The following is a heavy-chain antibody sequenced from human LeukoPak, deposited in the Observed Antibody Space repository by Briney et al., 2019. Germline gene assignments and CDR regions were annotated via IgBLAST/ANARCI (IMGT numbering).Heavy chain of an antibody. V-gene: IGHV4-59*01. Sequence: SETLSLTCTVSGGSISSYYWSWIRQPPGKGLEWIGYIYSSGSTNYNPSLKSRVTISVDTSKNQFSLKLSSVTAADTAVYYCARDTKGRDGCNYVGYYYYMDVWGKGTTVTVSS. D-gene: IGHD5-24*01. CDR1: GGSISSYY. J-gene: IGHJ6*03. CDR3: ARDTKGRDGCNYVGYYYYMDV. CDR2: IYSSGST.